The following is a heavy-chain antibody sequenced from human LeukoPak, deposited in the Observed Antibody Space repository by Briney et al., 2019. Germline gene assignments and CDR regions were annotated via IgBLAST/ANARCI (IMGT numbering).Heavy chain of an antibody. CDR1: GFTFSSYA. Sequence: GGSLRLSCAASGFTFSSYAMHWVRQAPGKGLEWVAVISYDGSNKYYADSVKGRFTISRDNSKNTLYLQMNSLRAEDTAVYCCARDSCSSTSXXGXSWFDP. D-gene: IGHD2-2*01. CDR2: ISYDGSNK. J-gene: IGHJ5*02. V-gene: IGHV3-30-3*01. CDR3: ARDSCSSTSXXGXSWFDP.